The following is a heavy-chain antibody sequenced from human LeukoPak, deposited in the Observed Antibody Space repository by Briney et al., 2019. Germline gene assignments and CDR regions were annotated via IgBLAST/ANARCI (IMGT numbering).Heavy chain of an antibody. CDR3: ATYTNWVAGDV. Sequence: ETLSLTCTLPDGSISGYYWSWVRQPPGKGLEWVSSISTGSNYIYYADSVKGRFTISRDNAKNSLYLQMNSLRAEDTALYYCATYTNWVAGDVWGQGTTVSVSS. J-gene: IGHJ6*02. V-gene: IGHV3-21*01. D-gene: IGHD7-27*01. CDR1: DGSISGYY. CDR2: ISTGSNYI.